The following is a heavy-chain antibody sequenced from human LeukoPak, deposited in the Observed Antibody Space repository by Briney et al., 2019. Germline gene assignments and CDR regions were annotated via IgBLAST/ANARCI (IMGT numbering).Heavy chain of an antibody. D-gene: IGHD4-17*01. CDR3: ARESVLRHYFDY. CDR2: IYSGGST. CDR1: GFTVSTNS. Sequence: GGSLRLSCAASGFTVSTNSMSWVRQAPGKGLEWVSLIYSGGSTYYADSVKGRFTISRDNSKNTLYLQMNSLRAEDTAVYYCARESVLRHYFDYWGQGTLVTVSS. V-gene: IGHV3-66*01. J-gene: IGHJ4*02.